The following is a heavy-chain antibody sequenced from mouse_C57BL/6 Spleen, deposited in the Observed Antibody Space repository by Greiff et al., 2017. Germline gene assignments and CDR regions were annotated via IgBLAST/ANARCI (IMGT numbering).Heavy chain of an antibody. D-gene: IGHD1-1*01. CDR3: ARGDYGSSYHFDY. CDR2: IYPRSGNT. Sequence: QVQLKESGAELARPGASVKLSCKASGYTFTSYGISWVKQRTGQGLEWIGEIYPRSGNTYYNEKFKGKATLTADKSSSTAYMELRILTSEDSAVYICARGDYGSSYHFDYWGQGTTLTVSS. J-gene: IGHJ2*01. CDR1: GYTFTSYG. V-gene: IGHV1-81*01.